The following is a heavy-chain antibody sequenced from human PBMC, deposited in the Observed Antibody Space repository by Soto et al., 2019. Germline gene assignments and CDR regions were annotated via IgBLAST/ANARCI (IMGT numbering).Heavy chain of an antibody. D-gene: IGHD5-12*01. CDR1: GFTFSSYE. V-gene: IGHV3-48*03. CDR3: ARDRGGYNVGGDY. Sequence: PGGSLRLSCAASGFTFSSYEMNWVRQAPGKGLEWVSYISSSGSTIYYADSVKGRFTISRDNAKNSLYLQMNSLRAEDTAVYYCARDRGGYNVGGDYWGQGTLVTVSS. J-gene: IGHJ4*02. CDR2: ISSSGSTI.